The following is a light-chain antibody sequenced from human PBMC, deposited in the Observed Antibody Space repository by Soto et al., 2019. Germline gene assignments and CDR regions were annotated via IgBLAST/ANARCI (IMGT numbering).Light chain of an antibody. CDR1: SSDVGGYNY. CDR3: SSYTSSSTLLYV. J-gene: IGLJ1*01. Sequence: QSALPQPASVHGSHGQSIPISCTGTSSDVGGYNYVSWYQQHPGKAPTIMIYDVSNRPSGVSNRFSGSKSGNTASLTISGLQAEDDADYYCSSYTSSSTLLYVFGTGTKLTV. V-gene: IGLV2-14*01. CDR2: DVS.